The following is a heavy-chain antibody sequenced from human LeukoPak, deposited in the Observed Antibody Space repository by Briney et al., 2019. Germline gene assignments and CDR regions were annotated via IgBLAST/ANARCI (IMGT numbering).Heavy chain of an antibody. CDR1: GFTFSSYG. J-gene: IGHJ4*02. Sequence: GRSLRLSCAASGFTFSSYGMHWVRQAPGKGLEWVAVISYDGSNKYYADSVKGRFTISRDNSKNTLYLQMNSLRAEDTAVYYCAKDNPYCDYWGQGTLVTVSS. CDR3: AKDNPYCDY. V-gene: IGHV3-30*18. CDR2: ISYDGSNK.